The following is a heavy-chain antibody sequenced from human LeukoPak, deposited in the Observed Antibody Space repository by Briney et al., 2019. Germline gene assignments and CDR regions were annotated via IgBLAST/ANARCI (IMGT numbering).Heavy chain of an antibody. D-gene: IGHD3-22*01. CDR3: ARDDSSGFGDAFDI. Sequence: GGSLRLSCAASGFTFSSYEMNWVRQAPGKGLEWVSYISSSGSTIYYADSVKGRFTISRDNSKNTLYLQMNSLRAEDTAVYYCARDDSSGFGDAFDIWGQGTMVTVSS. V-gene: IGHV3-48*03. CDR2: ISSSGSTI. CDR1: GFTFSSYE. J-gene: IGHJ3*02.